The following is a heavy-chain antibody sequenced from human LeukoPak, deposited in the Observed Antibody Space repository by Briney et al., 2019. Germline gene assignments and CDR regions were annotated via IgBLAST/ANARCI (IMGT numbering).Heavy chain of an antibody. CDR1: GYTFTSYD. V-gene: IGHV1-8*01. Sequence: GASVKVSCKASGYTFTSYDINWVLQATGQGLEWMGWMNPNSGNTGYAQKFQGRVTMTRNTSISTAYMELSSLRSEDTAVYYCARGFGHYGDDEGNFDYWGQGTLVTVSS. J-gene: IGHJ4*02. CDR3: ARGFGHYGDDEGNFDY. CDR2: MNPNSGNT. D-gene: IGHD4-17*01.